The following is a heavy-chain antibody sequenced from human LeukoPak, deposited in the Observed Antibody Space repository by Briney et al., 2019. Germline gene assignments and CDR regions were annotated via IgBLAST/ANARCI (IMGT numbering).Heavy chain of an antibody. CDR2: ISSNGGST. CDR3: ARGGYCSSTSCDEVRGMDV. Sequence: GGSLRLSCAASGFTFSSYAMHWVRQAPGKGLEYVSAISSNGGSTYYADSVKGRFTISRDNSKNTLYLQMGSLRAEDMAVYYCARGGYCSSTSCDEVRGMDVWGKGTTVTVSS. V-gene: IGHV3-64*02. J-gene: IGHJ6*04. CDR1: GFTFSSYA. D-gene: IGHD2-2*01.